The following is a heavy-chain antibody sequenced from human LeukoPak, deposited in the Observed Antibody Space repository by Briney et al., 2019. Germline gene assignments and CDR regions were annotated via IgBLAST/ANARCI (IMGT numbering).Heavy chain of an antibody. CDR3: ARWSSGYYNYFDY. J-gene: IGHJ4*02. CDR1: GGSISSYY. Sequence: SETLSLTCTVSGGSISSYYWSWIRQPPGKGLGWIGYIYYSGSTNYNPSPKSRVTISVDTSKNQFSLKLSSVTAADTAVYYCARWSSGYYNYFDYWGQGTLVTVSS. D-gene: IGHD3-22*01. V-gene: IGHV4-59*01. CDR2: IYYSGST.